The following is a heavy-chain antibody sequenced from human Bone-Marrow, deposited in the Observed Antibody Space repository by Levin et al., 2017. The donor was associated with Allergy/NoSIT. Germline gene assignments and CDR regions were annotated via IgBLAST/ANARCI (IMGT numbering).Heavy chain of an antibody. Sequence: GGSLRLSCAASGFTFSSYAMSWVRQAPGKGLEWVSSSGIGGTTYYVDSVKGRFTISRDNSKNTMYLQMNSLRGEDTAVYYCVKDQYGSHGGDIWGQGTMVTVSS. CDR3: VKDQYGSHGGDI. V-gene: IGHV3-23*01. D-gene: IGHD3-16*01. CDR2: SGIGGTT. CDR1: GFTFSSYA. J-gene: IGHJ3*02.